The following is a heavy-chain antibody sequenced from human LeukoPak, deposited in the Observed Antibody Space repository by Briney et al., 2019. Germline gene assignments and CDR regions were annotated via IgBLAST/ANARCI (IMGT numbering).Heavy chain of an antibody. CDR1: GFTFSSYA. CDR3: AKVGYTSGWYGDFDY. CDR2: ISYDGSNK. Sequence: GGSLRLSCAASGFTFSSYAMHWVRQAPGKGLEWVAVISYDGSNKYYADSVKGRFTISRDNSKNTLYLQMNSLRAEDTAVYYCAKVGYTSGWYGDFDYWGQGTPVTVSS. J-gene: IGHJ4*02. D-gene: IGHD6-19*01. V-gene: IGHV3-30-3*01.